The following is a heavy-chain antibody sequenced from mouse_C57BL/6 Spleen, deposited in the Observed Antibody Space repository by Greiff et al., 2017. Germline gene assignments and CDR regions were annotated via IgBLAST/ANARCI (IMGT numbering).Heavy chain of an antibody. CDR1: GYTFTSYW. CDR2: IHPNSGST. D-gene: IGHD2-4*01. J-gene: IGHJ3*01. Sequence: QVQLQQPWAELVKPGASVKLSCKASGYTFTSYWMHWVKQRPGQGLEWIGMIHPNSGSTNYNEKFKSKATLTVDKSSSTAYMQLSSLTSEDSAVYYCARSGDYAWFAYWGQGTLVTVSA. V-gene: IGHV1-64*01. CDR3: ARSGDYAWFAY.